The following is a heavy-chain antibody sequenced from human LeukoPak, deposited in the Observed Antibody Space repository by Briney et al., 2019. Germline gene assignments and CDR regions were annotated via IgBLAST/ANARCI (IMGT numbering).Heavy chain of an antibody. CDR3: ARRHSYYDFWSGYPTYYYGMDV. Sequence: ASVKVSCKASGYTFTGYYMHWVRQAPGQGLEWMGWINPNSGGTNYAQKFQGRVTMTRNTSISTAYMELSSLRSEDTAVYYCARRHSYYDFWSGYPTYYYGMDVWGQGTTVTVSS. CDR1: GYTFTGYY. J-gene: IGHJ6*02. V-gene: IGHV1-2*02. D-gene: IGHD3-3*01. CDR2: INPNSGGT.